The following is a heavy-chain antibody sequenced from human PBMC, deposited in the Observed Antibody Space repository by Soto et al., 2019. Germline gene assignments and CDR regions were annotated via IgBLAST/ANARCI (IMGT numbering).Heavy chain of an antibody. J-gene: IGHJ5*02. D-gene: IGHD6-19*01. V-gene: IGHV4-39*01. Sequence: QLQLQESGPGLVKPSETLSLTCTVSGGSISGSDNYWGWIRQPPGRGLEWIGSIYYSGSTYYNPSLKSRLTIAVDTSNNQLSLKLSSVTAADTAVYCCARHELWLVYLLSWGQGTLVTVSS. CDR1: GGSISGSDNY. CDR2: IYYSGST. CDR3: ARHELWLVYLLS.